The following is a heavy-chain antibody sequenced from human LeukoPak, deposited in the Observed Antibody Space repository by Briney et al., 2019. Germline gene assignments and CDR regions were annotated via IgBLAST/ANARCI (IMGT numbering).Heavy chain of an antibody. J-gene: IGHJ6*02. V-gene: IGHV3-53*01. CDR3: AREPSDIALDV. Sequence: GGSLRLSCSASGFTVSSSYMSWVRQAPGEGLEWVSVIYSGGSTYYADSVKGRFTISRDNSKNTLYLQMNSLRADDTAVYYCAREPSDIALDVWGQGTTVTVSS. CDR1: GFTVSSSY. CDR2: IYSGGST. D-gene: IGHD2-15*01.